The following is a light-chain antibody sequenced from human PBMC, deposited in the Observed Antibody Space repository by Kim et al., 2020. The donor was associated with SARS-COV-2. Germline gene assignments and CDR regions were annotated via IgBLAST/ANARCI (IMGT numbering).Light chain of an antibody. CDR2: DDS. CDR3: ATWDNNLNGWV. CDR1: NSNIGSNF. Sequence: GQRITISCSGTNSNIGSNFVTWYQQVPGTAPRLLIYDDSRRPSGVPDRFSGSKSVTSASLAIRGLQSDDEADYYCATWDNNLNGWVFGGGTRLTVL. J-gene: IGLJ3*02. V-gene: IGLV1-44*01.